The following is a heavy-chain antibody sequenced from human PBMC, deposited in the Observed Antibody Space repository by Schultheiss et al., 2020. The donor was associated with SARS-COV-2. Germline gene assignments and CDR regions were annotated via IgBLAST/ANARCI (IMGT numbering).Heavy chain of an antibody. J-gene: IGHJ4*02. Sequence: GGSLRLSCEASGFTFSSYWMHWVRQAPGKGLVWVSRINSDGSSTSYADSVKGRFTISRDNAKNTLYLQMNSLRAEDTAVYYCARDPVPLIAAAGTSQFDYWGQGTLVTVSS. CDR2: INSDGSST. CDR1: GFTFSSYW. CDR3: ARDPVPLIAAAGTSQFDY. V-gene: IGHV3-74*01. D-gene: IGHD6-13*01.